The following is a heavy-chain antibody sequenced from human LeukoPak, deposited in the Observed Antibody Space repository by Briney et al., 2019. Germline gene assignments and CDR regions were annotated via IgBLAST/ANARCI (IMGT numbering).Heavy chain of an antibody. D-gene: IGHD6-13*01. CDR2: INWNGGNT. CDR1: GFTFDDYG. V-gene: IGHV3-20*04. CDR3: ASTILYSSSWPYYFDY. Sequence: PGGSLRLSCAASGFTFDDYGMSWVRQAPGKGLEWVSGINWNGGNTGYADSVKGRFTISRDNAKNSLYLQMNSLRAEDTALYYCASTILYSSSWPYYFDYWGQGTLVTVSS. J-gene: IGHJ4*02.